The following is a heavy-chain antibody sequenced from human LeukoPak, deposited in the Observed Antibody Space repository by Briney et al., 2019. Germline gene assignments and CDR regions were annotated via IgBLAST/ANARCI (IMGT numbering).Heavy chain of an antibody. V-gene: IGHV4-34*01. Sequence: PSETLSLTCAVYGGSFSGYYWSWIRQPPGKGLEWIGEINHSGSTNYNPSLKSRVTISVDTSRNQFSLKLSSVTAADTAVYYCARQGDYVWGSYRWYYFDYWGQGTLVTVSS. D-gene: IGHD3-16*02. CDR3: ARQGDYVWGSYRWYYFDY. CDR1: GGSFSGYY. CDR2: INHSGST. J-gene: IGHJ4*02.